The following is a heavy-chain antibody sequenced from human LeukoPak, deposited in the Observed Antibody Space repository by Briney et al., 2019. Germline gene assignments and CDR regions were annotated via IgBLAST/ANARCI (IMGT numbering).Heavy chain of an antibody. D-gene: IGHD3-22*01. CDR1: GYTFTGYY. J-gene: IGHJ4*02. CDR2: INPNSGGT. Sequence: ASVKVSCKASGYTFTGYYMHWVRQAPGQGLEWMRRINPNSGGTNYAQKFQGRVTMTRDTSISTAYMELSRLRSDDTAVYYCARENQHYYDSSGYDYWGPGTLVTVSS. CDR3: ARENQHYYDSSGYDY. V-gene: IGHV1-2*06.